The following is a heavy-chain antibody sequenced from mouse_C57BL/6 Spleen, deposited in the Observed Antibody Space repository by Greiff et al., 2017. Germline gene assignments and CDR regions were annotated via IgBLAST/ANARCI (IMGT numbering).Heavy chain of an antibody. CDR1: GYTFTSYW. D-gene: IGHD6-1*01. CDR2: IHPNSGST. V-gene: IGHV1-64*01. CDR3: ARASLYAMDD. Sequence: QVQLQQPGAELVKPGASVKLSCKASGYTFTSYWMPWVKQRPGQGLEWIGMIHPNSGSTNYNEKFKSKATLTVDKSSSTAYMQLSSLTSEDSAVYYCARASLYAMDDWGQGTSVTVSS. J-gene: IGHJ4*01.